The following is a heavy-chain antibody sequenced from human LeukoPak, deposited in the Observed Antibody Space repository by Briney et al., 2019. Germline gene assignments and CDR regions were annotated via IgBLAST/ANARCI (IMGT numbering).Heavy chain of an antibody. J-gene: IGHJ3*02. CDR2: ISSSDGNT. CDR3: ARNSGGAFDI. D-gene: IGHD3-16*01. CDR1: RFTFSSYA. V-gene: IGHV3-23*01. Sequence: GGSLRLSCAASRFTFSSYAMSWVRQAPGKGLEWVSTISSSDGNTYYADSVTGRFTISRDNSKNTLYLQMNSLRAEDTAVYYCARNSGGAFDIWGQGTMVTVSS.